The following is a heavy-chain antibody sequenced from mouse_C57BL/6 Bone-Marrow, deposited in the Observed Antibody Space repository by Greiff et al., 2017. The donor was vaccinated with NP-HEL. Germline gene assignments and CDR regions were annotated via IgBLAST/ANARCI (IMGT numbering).Heavy chain of an antibody. CDR1: GYTFTSYW. D-gene: IGHD1-1*01. CDR3: ATSYYYGSSDSDY. V-gene: IGHV1-64*01. CDR2: IHPNSGST. J-gene: IGHJ2*01. Sequence: VKLQQPGAELVKPGASVKLSCKASGYTFTSYWMHWVKQRPGQGLEWIGMIHPNSGSTNYNEKFKSKATLTVDTSSSTAYMQLSSLTYEDSAVYYGATSYYYGSSDSDYWGQGTTLTVSS.